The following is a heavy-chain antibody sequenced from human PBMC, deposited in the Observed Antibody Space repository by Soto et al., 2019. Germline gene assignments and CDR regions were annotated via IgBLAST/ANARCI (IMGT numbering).Heavy chain of an antibody. Sequence: GGSLRLSCAASGFTFSSYAMIWVRQAPGKGLEFVSAISGIFGSTYYADSVKGRFTISRYNSKNTLYLQMNSLRAEDTAVYYCAXXPTQDSGSYYNGYYYYYMDVWGKGTTVTVSS. CDR3: AXXPTQDSGSYYNGYYYYYMDV. CDR2: ISGIFGST. CDR1: GFTFSSYA. V-gene: IGHV3-23*01. J-gene: IGHJ6*03. D-gene: IGHD3-10*01.